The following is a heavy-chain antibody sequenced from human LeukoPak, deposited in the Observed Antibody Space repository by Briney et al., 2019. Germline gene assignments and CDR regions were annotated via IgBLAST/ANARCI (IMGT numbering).Heavy chain of an antibody. D-gene: IGHD5-12*01. J-gene: IGHJ4*02. V-gene: IGHV4-39*07. CDR3: ARGGVDGGYRAFDY. CDR2: IYYSGST. CDR1: GGSISSSSYY. Sequence: SETLSLTCTVSGGSISSSSYYWGWIRQPPGKGLEWIGSIYYSGSTNYNPSLKSRVTISVDTSKNQFSLKLSSVTAADTAVYYCARGGVDGGYRAFDYWGQGTLVTVSS.